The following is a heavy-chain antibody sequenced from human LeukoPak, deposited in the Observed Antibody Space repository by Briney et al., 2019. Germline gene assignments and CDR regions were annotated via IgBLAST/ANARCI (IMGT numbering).Heavy chain of an antibody. J-gene: IGHJ4*02. Sequence: GGSLRLSCAASGFAFDTTDMTWVRQAPGKGPEWLSCISGTGDRTYYADSVRGRFTISRDNSKNMLYLQMTSLRVEDTATYYCVKNSGIWSFWGRGTLAAVSS. CDR1: GFAFDTTD. V-gene: IGHV3-23*01. CDR3: VKNSGIWSF. D-gene: IGHD1-26*01. CDR2: ISGTGDRT.